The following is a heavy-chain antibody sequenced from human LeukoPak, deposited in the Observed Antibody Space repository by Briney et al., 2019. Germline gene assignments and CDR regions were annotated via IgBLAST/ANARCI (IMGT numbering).Heavy chain of an antibody. J-gene: IGHJ4*02. CDR1: GCTFNSYG. Sequence: PGGSLRLSCAASGCTFNSYGLFWVRQAPGKGLEWMAFICPDGSNKLCGDSVKGRFTISRDNSKNTVYLQMDILRGKDTAVYYCARDYCRTTSCLESWGQGTLVTVSS. D-gene: IGHD2-2*01. CDR3: ARDYCRTTSCLES. V-gene: IGHV3-33*01. CDR2: ICPDGSNK.